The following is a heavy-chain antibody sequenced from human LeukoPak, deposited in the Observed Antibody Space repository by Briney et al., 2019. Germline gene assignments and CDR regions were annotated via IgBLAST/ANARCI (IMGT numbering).Heavy chain of an antibody. V-gene: IGHV3-64*01. Sequence: GGSLRLSCAASGFTFSSYAMHWVRQAPGKGLEYVSAISSNGGSTYYANSVKGRFTISRDNSKNSLYLQMNSLRAEDTAFYYCAKEGIRSVAGIKSLYYYYMDVWGKGTTVTVSS. CDR1: GFTFSSYA. J-gene: IGHJ6*03. CDR3: AKEGIRSVAGIKSLYYYYMDV. CDR2: ISSNGGST. D-gene: IGHD6-19*01.